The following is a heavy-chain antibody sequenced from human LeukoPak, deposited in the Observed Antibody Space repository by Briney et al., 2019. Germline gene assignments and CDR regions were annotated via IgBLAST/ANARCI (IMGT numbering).Heavy chain of an antibody. CDR3: ARGISGSPFDY. CDR2: INHSGST. CDR1: GGSFSGYY. D-gene: IGHD3-10*01. V-gene: IGHV4-34*01. Sequence: SETLSLTCAVYGGSFSGYYWSWIRQPPGKGLEWIGEINHSGSTNYNPSLKSRVTISVDTSKNRFSLKLSSVTAADTAVYYCARGISGSPFDYWGQGTLVTVSS. J-gene: IGHJ4*02.